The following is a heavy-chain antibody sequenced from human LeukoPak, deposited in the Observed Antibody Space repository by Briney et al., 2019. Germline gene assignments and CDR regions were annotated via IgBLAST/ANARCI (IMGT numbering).Heavy chain of an antibody. CDR2: IIPIFGTA. Sequence: SVKVSCKASGGTFSSYAISWVRQAPGQGLEWMGGIIPIFGTANYAQKFQGRVTITADESTSTAYMELSSLRSEDTAVYYCARIWFGELFNWFDPWGQGTLVTVSS. V-gene: IGHV1-69*13. CDR3: ARIWFGELFNWFDP. CDR1: GGTFSSYA. D-gene: IGHD3-10*01. J-gene: IGHJ5*02.